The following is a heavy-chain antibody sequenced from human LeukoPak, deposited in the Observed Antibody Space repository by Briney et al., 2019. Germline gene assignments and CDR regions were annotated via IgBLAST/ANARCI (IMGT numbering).Heavy chain of an antibody. CDR2: IKKDGSEK. V-gene: IGHV3-7*05. J-gene: IGHJ4*02. D-gene: IGHD3-16*01. CDR3: TTEFGRPGY. CDR1: GFRFSDYW. Sequence: PGGSLRLSCAASGFRFSDYWISWVRQAPGKGLEWVANIKKDGSEKNYVDSVKGRFTISRDNAKNSLYLQMDSLRVEDTAVYYCTTEFGRPGYWGQGTLVTVSS.